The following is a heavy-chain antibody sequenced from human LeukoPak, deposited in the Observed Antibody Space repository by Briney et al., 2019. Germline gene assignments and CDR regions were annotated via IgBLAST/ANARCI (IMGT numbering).Heavy chain of an antibody. CDR1: GGSFSGYY. Sequence: SETLPLTCAVYGGSFSGYYWSWIRQPPGKGLEWIGGINHRGRTKHNPSLKSQVTISVYTAKYQFSLKLSSVPAADTAVYYCARMAPYSSGWSQNRGHYYYYYGMDVGGQRTTVTVSS. CDR2: INHRGRT. CDR3: ARMAPYSSGWSQNRGHYYYYYGMDV. J-gene: IGHJ6*02. D-gene: IGHD6-19*01. V-gene: IGHV4-34*01.